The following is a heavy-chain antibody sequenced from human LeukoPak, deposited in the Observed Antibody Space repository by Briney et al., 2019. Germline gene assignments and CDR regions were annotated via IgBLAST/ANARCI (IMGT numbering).Heavy chain of an antibody. D-gene: IGHD3-3*01. V-gene: IGHV1-2*02. CDR1: GYTFTGYY. Sequence: ASVKVSCKASGYTFTGYYMHWVRQAPGQGLEWMGWINPNSGGTNYAQKFQGRVTMTRDTSISTAYMELSRLRSDDTAVYYCAKPHYDFWSGYYEGSTNYFDYWGQGTLVTVPS. J-gene: IGHJ4*02. CDR3: AKPHYDFWSGYYEGSTNYFDY. CDR2: INPNSGGT.